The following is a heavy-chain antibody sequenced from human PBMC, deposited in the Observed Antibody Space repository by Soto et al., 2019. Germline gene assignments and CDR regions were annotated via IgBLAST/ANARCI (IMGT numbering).Heavy chain of an antibody. CDR2: ISWNSGSI. CDR1: GFTFDDYA. V-gene: IGHV3-9*01. Sequence: EVQLVESGGCLVQPGRSLRLSCAASGFTFDDYAMHWVRQAPGKGLEWVSGISWNSGSIGYADSVKGRFTISRDNAKNSLYLQMNSLRAQDTALYYCAKGNGSSRYGAFDIWGQGTMVTVSS. CDR3: AKGNGSSRYGAFDI. J-gene: IGHJ3*02. D-gene: IGHD6-13*01.